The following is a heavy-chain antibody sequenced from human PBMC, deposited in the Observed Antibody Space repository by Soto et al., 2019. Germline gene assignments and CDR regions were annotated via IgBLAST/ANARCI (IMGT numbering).Heavy chain of an antibody. CDR1: GFTFSSYG. J-gene: IGHJ6*02. CDR2: IWYDGSNK. D-gene: IGHD6-13*01. V-gene: IGHV3-33*01. CDR3: ARDGAAAGPSYYYYGMDV. Sequence: QVQLVESGGGVVQPGRSLRLSCAASGFTFSSYGMHWVRQAPGKGLEWVAVIWYDGSNKYYADSVKGRFTISRDNSKNTLYLQMNSLRAEDTAVYYCARDGAAAGPSYYYYGMDVWGQGTTVTVSS.